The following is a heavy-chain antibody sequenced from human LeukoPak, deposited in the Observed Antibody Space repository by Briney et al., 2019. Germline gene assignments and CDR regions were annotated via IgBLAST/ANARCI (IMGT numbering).Heavy chain of an antibody. CDR1: GFTFSSYW. CDR3: ARSNQADDY. V-gene: IGHV3-74*01. J-gene: IGHJ4*02. D-gene: IGHD1-14*01. CDR2: INPGGSSI. Sequence: PGRSLRLSCAASGFTFSSYWMHSVRQVPGKGLVWVARINPGGSSITYADSVKGRFTISRDNAKNTLYLQMDSLRAEDTGVYYCARSNQADDYWGQGTLVTVSS.